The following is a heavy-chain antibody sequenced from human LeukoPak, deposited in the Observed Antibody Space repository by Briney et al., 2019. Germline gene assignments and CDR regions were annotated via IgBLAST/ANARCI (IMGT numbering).Heavy chain of an antibody. CDR1: GFTFSSYS. CDR3: AMARRSPDAFDI. D-gene: IGHD1-1*01. V-gene: IGHV3-21*01. Sequence: GGSLRLSCAASGFTFSSYSMNWVRQAPGKGLEWVSSISSSSSYIYYADSVKGRFTISRDNAKNSLYLQMNSLRAEDTAVYYCAMARRSPDAFDIWGQGTMVTVSS. CDR2: ISSSSSYI. J-gene: IGHJ3*02.